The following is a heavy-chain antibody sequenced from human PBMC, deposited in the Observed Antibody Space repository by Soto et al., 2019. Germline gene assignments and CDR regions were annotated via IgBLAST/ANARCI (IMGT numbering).Heavy chain of an antibody. CDR3: AGRLVAATRPPFDP. J-gene: IGHJ5*02. CDR1: GGSISSYY. D-gene: IGHD2-15*01. V-gene: IGHV4-59*01. Sequence: PSETLSLTCTVSGGSISSYYWSWIRQPPGKGLEWIGYIYYSGSTNYNPSLKSRVTISVDTSKNQFSLKLSSVTAADTAVYYCAGRLVAATRPPFDPWGQGTLVTVSS. CDR2: IYYSGST.